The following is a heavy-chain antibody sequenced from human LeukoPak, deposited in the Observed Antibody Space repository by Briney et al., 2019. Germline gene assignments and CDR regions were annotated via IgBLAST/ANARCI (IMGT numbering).Heavy chain of an antibody. CDR1: GFSFSTYG. V-gene: IGHV3-30*18. Sequence: PGGSLRLSCAASGFSFSTYGMHWVRQAPGKGLEWVAIISYDGSDKYYADSVKGRFTISRDNSKNTLYLQMNSLRVEDTAVYYCAKELHSKDAFDIWGQGTMVTVSS. J-gene: IGHJ3*02. CDR2: ISYDGSDK. CDR3: AKELHSKDAFDI. D-gene: IGHD2-21*01.